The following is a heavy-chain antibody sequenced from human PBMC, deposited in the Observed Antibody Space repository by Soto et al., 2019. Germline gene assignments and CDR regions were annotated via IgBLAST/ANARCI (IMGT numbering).Heavy chain of an antibody. D-gene: IGHD1-1*01. CDR2: TYYRSKWFY. CDR1: GDSVSSNSAV. J-gene: IGHJ5*02. CDR3: VRGRHGMERPWFDP. V-gene: IGHV6-1*01. Sequence: SQTLSLTCAISGDSVSSNSAVWNWIRQSPSRGLEWLGRTYYRSKWFYEYAMSVRSRVIINADTSRNQFSLQLNSVTPDDTAVYYCVRGRHGMERPWFDPWGQGTLVTVSS.